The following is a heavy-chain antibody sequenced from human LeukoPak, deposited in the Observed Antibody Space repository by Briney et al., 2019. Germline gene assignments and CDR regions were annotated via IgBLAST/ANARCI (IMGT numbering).Heavy chain of an antibody. D-gene: IGHD4-17*01. Sequence: SETLSLTCTVSGGSISSGDYYWSWIRQPPGKGLEWIGYIYYSGSTYYNPSLKSRVIISVDTSKNQFSLNLSSVTAADTAVNYCARAEVTTNWFDPWGQGTLVTVSS. CDR2: IYYSGST. CDR1: GGSISSGDYY. CDR3: ARAEVTTNWFDP. J-gene: IGHJ5*02. V-gene: IGHV4-30-4*08.